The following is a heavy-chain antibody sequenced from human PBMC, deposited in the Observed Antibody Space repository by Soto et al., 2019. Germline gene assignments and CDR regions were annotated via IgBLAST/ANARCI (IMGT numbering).Heavy chain of an antibody. J-gene: IGHJ5*02. Sequence: QVQLQESGPGLVKPSETLSLTCTVSGGSASSGSYYWSWIRQPPGKGLEWIGYIYYSGSTNYNPSHKRRVTISVDTSKNQFSLKLSSVTAADTAVYYCAREGGDYVQRHNWFDPWGQGTLVTVSS. CDR1: GGSASSGSYY. CDR3: AREGGDYVQRHNWFDP. V-gene: IGHV4-61*01. CDR2: IYYSGST. D-gene: IGHD4-17*01.